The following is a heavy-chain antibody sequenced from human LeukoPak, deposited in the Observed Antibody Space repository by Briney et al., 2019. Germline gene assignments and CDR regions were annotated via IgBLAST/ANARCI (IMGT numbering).Heavy chain of an antibody. CDR1: GFTFDDYG. Sequence: GGSLRLSCAASGFTFDDYGMSWVRQAPGKGLEWVSGINWNGGSTGYADSVKGRFTISRDNAKNSLDLQMNSLRAEDTALYYCARFRYVWGSYRYTFFDYWGQGTLVTVSS. CDR2: INWNGGST. V-gene: IGHV3-20*04. CDR3: ARFRYVWGSYRYTFFDY. D-gene: IGHD3-16*02. J-gene: IGHJ4*02.